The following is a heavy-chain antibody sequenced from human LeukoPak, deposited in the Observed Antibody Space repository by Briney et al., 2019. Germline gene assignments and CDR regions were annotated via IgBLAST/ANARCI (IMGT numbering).Heavy chain of an antibody. CDR3: ARSHKAMAGEGLFDY. CDR1: GGSISSYY. CDR2: IYYSENT. J-gene: IGHJ4*02. Sequence: RPSETLSLTCTVSGGSISSYYWSWIRQPPGKGLEWIGYIYYSENTNYNPSLKSRVTISVDTSKTQSSLKLSSVTAADTAVYYWARSHKAMAGEGLFDYWGQGTLVTVSS. D-gene: IGHD5-18*01. V-gene: IGHV4-59*01.